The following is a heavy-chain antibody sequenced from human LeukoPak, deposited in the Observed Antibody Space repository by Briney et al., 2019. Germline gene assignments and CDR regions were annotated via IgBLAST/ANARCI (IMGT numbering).Heavy chain of an antibody. V-gene: IGHV3-30*04. J-gene: IGHJ4*02. CDR3: ARGPTYDYGDEGLDY. Sequence: PGGSLRLSCAASGFTFSSYAMHWVRQAPGKGLEWEAVISYEGSNKYYADSVKGRFTISRDNSKNTLYLQMNSLRAEDTAVYYCARGPTYDYGDEGLDYWGQGTLVTVSS. CDR2: ISYEGSNK. CDR1: GFTFSSYA. D-gene: IGHD4-17*01.